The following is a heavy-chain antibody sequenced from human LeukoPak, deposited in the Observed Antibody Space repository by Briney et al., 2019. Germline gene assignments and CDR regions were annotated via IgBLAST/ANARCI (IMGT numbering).Heavy chain of an antibody. CDR2: ISGSGGDT. CDR3: AKVGRGGSGWYRYNWFDP. Sequence: GGSLRLSCAASGFSFSTYAMNWVRQAPGKGLEWVSAISGSGGDTYYADSVKGRFTISRDNSKNTLYLQMNSLRAEDTAVYYCAKVGRGGSGWYRYNWFDPWGQGTLVTVSS. V-gene: IGHV3-23*01. D-gene: IGHD6-19*01. J-gene: IGHJ5*02. CDR1: GFSFSTYA.